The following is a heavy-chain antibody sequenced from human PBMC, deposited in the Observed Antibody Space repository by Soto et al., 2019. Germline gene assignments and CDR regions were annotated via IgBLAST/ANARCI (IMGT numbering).Heavy chain of an antibody. V-gene: IGHV3-30-3*01. CDR2: ISFDGSYN. Sequence: QVQLVESGEGVVQPGRSLRLSCAASGFTFSSYTMHWFRQAPGKGLEWVTLISFDGSYNYYADSVKGRFTISRDNSKNTLYLRINSLRTEDTAVSYCARGAGIVGSTTSFDYWGQGTLVTVSS. J-gene: IGHJ4*02. CDR1: GFTFSSYT. CDR3: ARGAGIVGSTTSFDY. D-gene: IGHD1-26*01.